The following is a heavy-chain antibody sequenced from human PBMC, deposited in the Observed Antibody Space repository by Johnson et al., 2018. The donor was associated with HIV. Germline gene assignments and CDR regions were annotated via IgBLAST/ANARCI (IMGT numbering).Heavy chain of an antibody. V-gene: IGHV3-23*04. CDR3: ARGRLRAGAFDI. D-gene: IGHD6-13*01. J-gene: IGHJ3*02. Sequence: VQLVESGGGLVKPGGSLRLSCAASGFAFTTYCMVWVRQVPGKRPVWVSAISGSGGSTSFADSVKGRFTITRDKSKNTLYLQMNSLRAEDTAVYYCARGRLRAGAFDIWGQGTMVTVDS. CDR2: ISGSGGST. CDR1: GFAFTTYC.